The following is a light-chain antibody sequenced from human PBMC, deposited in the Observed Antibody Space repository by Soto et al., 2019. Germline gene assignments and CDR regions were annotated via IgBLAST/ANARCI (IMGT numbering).Light chain of an antibody. CDR2: GVT. CDR1: NSDIGGYNS. J-gene: IGLJ2*01. V-gene: IGLV2-14*01. CDR3: TSYPRATTLV. Sequence: QSARTQPASVSGSPGQSITISCTGSNSDIGGYNSVSWYQQHTGKAPKRLIFGVTNRPSGVSDGFSGSKSGNTASLTISALQAEEDTVYYCTSYPRATTLVFGGGTKVTVL.